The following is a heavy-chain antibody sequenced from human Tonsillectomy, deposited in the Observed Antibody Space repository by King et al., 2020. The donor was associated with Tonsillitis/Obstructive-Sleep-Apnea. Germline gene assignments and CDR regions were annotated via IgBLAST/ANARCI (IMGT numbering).Heavy chain of an antibody. V-gene: IGHV3-30*18. CDR3: AKGGCSSTSCYYHY. D-gene: IGHD2-2*01. CDR2: ISNDGSNK. J-gene: IGHJ4*02. Sequence: VQLVESGGGVVQPGRSLRLSCAASGFTFRSFGMHWVRQAPGEGLEWVAVISNDGSNKYYSVSVKGRFTISRDNSKNTLYLQMNSLRTEDTAVYYCAKGGCSSTSCYYHYWGQGTLVTVSS. CDR1: GFTFRSFG.